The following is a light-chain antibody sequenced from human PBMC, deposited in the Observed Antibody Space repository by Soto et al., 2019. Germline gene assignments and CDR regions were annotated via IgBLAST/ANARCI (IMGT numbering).Light chain of an antibody. CDR2: GAS. J-gene: IGKJ1*01. Sequence: EIVLTQSPGALSLSPGERATLSCVASQSVSSSYLAGYQQKPGQAPRLLIYGASTRATGIPDRFSGSRSGTDFTLTISRLEPEDFAVYYCQQYGSSPRTFGQGTKVEIK. CDR1: QSVSSSY. CDR3: QQYGSSPRT. V-gene: IGKV3-20*01.